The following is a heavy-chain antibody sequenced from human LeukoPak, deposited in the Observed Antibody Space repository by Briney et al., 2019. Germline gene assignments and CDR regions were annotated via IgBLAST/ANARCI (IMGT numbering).Heavy chain of an antibody. CDR2: IYYSGST. V-gene: IGHV4-31*03. D-gene: IGHD2-2*01. CDR3: ARDRGIVVVPAVPYYYYYGMDV. J-gene: IGHJ6*02. Sequence: SQTLSLTCTVSGGSISSGGYYWSWIRQHPGKGLEWIGYIYYSGSTYYNPSLKSRVTISVDTSKNQFSLKLSSVTAADTAVYYCARDRGIVVVPAVPYYYYYGMDVWGQGTTVTVSS. CDR1: GGSISSGGYY.